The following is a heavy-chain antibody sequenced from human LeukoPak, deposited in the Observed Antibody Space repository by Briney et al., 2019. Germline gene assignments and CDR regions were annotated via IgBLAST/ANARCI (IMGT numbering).Heavy chain of an antibody. CDR3: ARSSWSGYPNYYYYYGMDV. J-gene: IGHJ6*02. CDR1: GGSISSYY. Sequence: SETLSLTCTVSGGSISSYYWSWIRQPPGKGLEWIGYIYYSGSTNYNPSPKSRVTISVDTSKNQFSLKLSSVTAADTAVYYCARSSWSGYPNYYYYYGMDVWGQGTTVTVSS. CDR2: IYYSGST. V-gene: IGHV4-59*08. D-gene: IGHD3-3*01.